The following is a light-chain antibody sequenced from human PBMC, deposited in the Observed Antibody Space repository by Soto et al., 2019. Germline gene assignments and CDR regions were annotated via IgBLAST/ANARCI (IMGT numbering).Light chain of an antibody. CDR3: SSYAGTNNYV. V-gene: IGLV2-8*01. J-gene: IGLJ1*01. Sequence: QSALTQPPSASGSPGQSVTISCTGTSSDVGGYNYVSWYQQHPGKAPKLMIYEVSKRPSGVPDRFSGSKSGNTASLTVSGFQAEDDADYYCSSYAGTNNYVFGTGTKVTVL. CDR1: SSDVGGYNY. CDR2: EVS.